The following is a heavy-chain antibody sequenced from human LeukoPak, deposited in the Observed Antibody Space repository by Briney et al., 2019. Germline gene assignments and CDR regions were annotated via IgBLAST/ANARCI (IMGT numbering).Heavy chain of an antibody. J-gene: IGHJ4*02. CDR1: GYTFTGYY. CDR2: INPNSGGT. CDR3: ARIDSSGYYFDY. D-gene: IGHD3-22*01. Sequence: ASVKVSCTASGYTFTGYYMHWVRQAPGQGLEWMGRINPNSGGTNYAQKFQGGVTMTRDTSISTAYMELSRLRSDDTAVYYCARIDSSGYYFDYWGQGTLVTVSS. V-gene: IGHV1-2*06.